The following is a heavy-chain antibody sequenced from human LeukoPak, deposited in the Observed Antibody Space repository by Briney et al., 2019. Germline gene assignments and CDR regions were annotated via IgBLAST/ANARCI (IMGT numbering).Heavy chain of an antibody. CDR1: GYTFTGYY. CDR2: INPNSGGT. CDR3: ARSLRALSGYQLY. J-gene: IGHJ4*02. D-gene: IGHD3-22*01. V-gene: IGHV1-2*02. Sequence: GASVKVSCKASGYTFTGYYMHWVRQAPGQGLEWMGWINPNSGGTNYAQQFQGRVTMTRDTPISTAYMELSRLRSDDTAVYYCARSLRALSGYQLYWGQGTLVTVSS.